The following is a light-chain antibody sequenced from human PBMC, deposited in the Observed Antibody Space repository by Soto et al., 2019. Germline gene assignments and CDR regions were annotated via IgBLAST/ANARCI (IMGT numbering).Light chain of an antibody. CDR3: QQYMSYS. J-gene: IGKJ1*01. CDR1: QGISSY. CDR2: AAS. Sequence: AIRMTQSPSSLSASTGDRVTITCRASQGISSYLSWYQQKPGKAPKLLIYAASTLQSGVPSRFSGSGSGTEFTLTISSLQPDDFATYYCQQYMSYSFGQGTKV. V-gene: IGKV1-8*01.